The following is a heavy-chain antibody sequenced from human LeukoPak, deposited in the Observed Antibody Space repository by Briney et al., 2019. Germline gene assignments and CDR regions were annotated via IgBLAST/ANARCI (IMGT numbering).Heavy chain of an antibody. Sequence: SVKVSCKASGGTFSSYAISWVRQAPGQGLEWMGRIIPILGIANYAQKFQGRVTITADKSTSTAYMELSSLRSEDTAVYYCARDGGGIAAAGHTDYWGQGTLVTVSS. V-gene: IGHV1-69*04. D-gene: IGHD6-13*01. J-gene: IGHJ4*02. CDR3: ARDGGGIAAAGHTDY. CDR1: GGTFSSYA. CDR2: IIPILGIA.